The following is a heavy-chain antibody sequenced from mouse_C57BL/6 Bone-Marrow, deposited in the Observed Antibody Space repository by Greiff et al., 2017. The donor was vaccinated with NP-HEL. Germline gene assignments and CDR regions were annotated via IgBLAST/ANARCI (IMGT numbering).Heavy chain of an antibody. CDR1: GYTFTSYT. Sequence: QVQLQQSGAELARPGASVKMSCKASGYTFTSYTMHWVKQRPGPGLEWIGYINPSSGYTKYNQKFKDKATLTADKASSTAYMHMNSLTSEDSAVYYCARWFYVWGTGTTVTVSS. CDR3: ARWFYV. D-gene: IGHD2-1*01. J-gene: IGHJ1*03. V-gene: IGHV1-4*01. CDR2: INPSSGYT.